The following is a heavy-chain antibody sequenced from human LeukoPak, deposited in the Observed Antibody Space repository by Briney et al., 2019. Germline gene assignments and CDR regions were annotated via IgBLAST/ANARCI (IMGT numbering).Heavy chain of an antibody. D-gene: IGHD3-10*01. Sequence: AASVKVSCKVSGYTLTELSMHWVRQAPGKGLEWMGGFDPEDGETIYAQKFQGRVTMTEDTSTDTAYMELSSLRSEDTAVYYCAREVEPGMVRGVINWFDPWGQGTLVTVSS. CDR2: FDPEDGET. V-gene: IGHV1-24*01. CDR3: AREVEPGMVRGVINWFDP. CDR1: GYTLTELS. J-gene: IGHJ5*02.